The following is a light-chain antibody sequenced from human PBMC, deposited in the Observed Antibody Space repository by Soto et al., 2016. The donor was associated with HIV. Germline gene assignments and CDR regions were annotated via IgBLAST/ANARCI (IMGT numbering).Light chain of an antibody. Sequence: SYELTQPPSLSVAPRKTARITCGGNNVGSKGVQWYQQKPGQAPILVIYDDSDRPSGIPERFSGSNSGNTATLTISRVEAGDEADYFCQVWDVSSDHVLFGGGTKLTVL. CDR3: QVWDVSSDHVL. J-gene: IGLJ2*01. V-gene: IGLV3-21*04. CDR1: NVGSKG. CDR2: DDS.